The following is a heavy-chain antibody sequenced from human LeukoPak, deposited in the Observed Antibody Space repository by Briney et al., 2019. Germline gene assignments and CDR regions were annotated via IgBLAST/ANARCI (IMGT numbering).Heavy chain of an antibody. CDR1: GFTFSNYG. CDR2: IWFDGIRK. CDR3: AKLNGASPLYGMDV. V-gene: IGHV3-33*06. J-gene: IGHJ6*02. D-gene: IGHD4-17*01. Sequence: GGSLRLSCAASGFTFSNYGMHWVRQVPGKGLEWVAAIWFDGIRKYYADSVKGRLTISRDNSKNTLYLQMNSLRAEDTAVYYCAKLNGASPLYGMDVWGQGTTVTVSS.